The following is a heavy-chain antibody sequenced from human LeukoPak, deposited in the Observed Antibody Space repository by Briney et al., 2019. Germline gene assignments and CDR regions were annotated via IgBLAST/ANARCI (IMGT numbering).Heavy chain of an antibody. CDR3: VRDRGTYRPIDY. CDR1: GFTFSSYS. D-gene: IGHD1-26*01. Sequence: GGSLRLSCAASGFTFSSYSMNWVRQAPGKGLEWVSYISSSSSTIYYADSVKGRFTISRDNSKNTLYLQMGSLRAEDTAIYYCVRDRGTYRPIDYWGQGTLVTVSS. V-gene: IGHV3-48*01. CDR2: ISSSSSTI. J-gene: IGHJ4*02.